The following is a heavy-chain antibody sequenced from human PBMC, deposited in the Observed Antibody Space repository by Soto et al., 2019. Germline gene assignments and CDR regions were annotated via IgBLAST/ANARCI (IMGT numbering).Heavy chain of an antibody. CDR1: GGSISSSNW. CDR3: ARRWGEGRVDY. V-gene: IGHV4-4*02. Sequence: QLQLQESGPGLVKPSGTLSRTCAVSGGSISSSNWWSWVRQPPGKGLEWIGEIYHSGNTNYNPSRQSRVTMAVDKSRNQFSLKLSSVTAADKAVYYCARRWGEGRVDYWGQGTLVTVSS. CDR2: IYHSGNT. J-gene: IGHJ4*02. D-gene: IGHD3-10*01.